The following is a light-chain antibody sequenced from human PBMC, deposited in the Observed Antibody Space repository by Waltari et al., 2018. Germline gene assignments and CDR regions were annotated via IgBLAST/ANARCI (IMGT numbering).Light chain of an antibody. CDR3: NSYAGSSSWG. J-gene: IGLJ3*02. CDR2: DVS. V-gene: IGLV2-14*03. Sequence: QSALTQPASVSGSPGQSITISCTGTSSDIGFYNYVSWYHQHPGKAPKLMIYDVSGRPSGVSQRFFGSKPGKTASLTISGLQAEDEADYYCNSYAGSSSWGFGGGTKLTVL. CDR1: SSDIGFYNY.